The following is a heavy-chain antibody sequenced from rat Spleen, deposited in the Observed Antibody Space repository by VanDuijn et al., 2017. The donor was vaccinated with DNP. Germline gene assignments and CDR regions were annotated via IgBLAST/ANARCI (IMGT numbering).Heavy chain of an antibody. V-gene: IGHV5-22*01. J-gene: IGHJ2*01. CDR1: GFIISDYY. D-gene: IGHD4-3*01. CDR2: ISYDGGRT. Sequence: EVQLVESGGGLVQPGRSLKLSCAASGFIISDYYMAWVRQAPTKGLEWVAYISYDGGRTYNGDSVKGRFTISRDNEKRTLYLQMNSLRSEDTATYYCASWGIRAYYFDSWGQGVMVTVSS. CDR3: ASWGIRAYYFDS.